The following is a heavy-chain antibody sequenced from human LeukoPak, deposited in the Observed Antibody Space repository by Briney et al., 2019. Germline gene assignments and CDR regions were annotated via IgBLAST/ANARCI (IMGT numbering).Heavy chain of an antibody. CDR1: GFTFNSYA. D-gene: IGHD1-26*01. Sequence: GGSLRLSCAASGFTFNSYAMHWVRQAPGKGLEWVAFIRYDGSNKYYADSVKGRFTISRDNSKNTLYLQMNSLRAEDTAVYYCAKEVGAKLGYWGQGTLVTVSS. CDR2: IRYDGSNK. CDR3: AKEVGAKLGY. J-gene: IGHJ4*02. V-gene: IGHV3-30*02.